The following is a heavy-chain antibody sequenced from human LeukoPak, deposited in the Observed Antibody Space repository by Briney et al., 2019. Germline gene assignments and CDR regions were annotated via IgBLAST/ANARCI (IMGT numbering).Heavy chain of an antibody. V-gene: IGHV3-7*01. D-gene: IGHD5-12*01. Sequence: GGSLRLSCAASGFTFSSYWMSWVRQAPGKALEWVANIKQDGSEKYYVDAVKRRFTISRDNAKNSLYLQMNSLSAEDTAVYYCARVDLVATIYFHYWRQGPLVTVSS. CDR3: ARVDLVATIYFHY. J-gene: IGHJ4*02. CDR2: IKQDGSEK. CDR1: GFTFSSYW.